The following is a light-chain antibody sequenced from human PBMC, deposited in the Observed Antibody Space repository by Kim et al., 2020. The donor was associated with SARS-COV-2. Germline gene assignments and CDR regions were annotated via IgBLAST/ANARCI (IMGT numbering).Light chain of an antibody. V-gene: IGLV2-18*02. Sequence: GQAVTITCTGSSSDLHGLNRVSWYRQTPGTVPKLLISEVSNRPSGVPSRFSGTRSGNTASLTISGLQTEDEADFYCASHTDTGTFIFGGGTKVTVL. CDR1: SSDLHGLNR. CDR3: ASHTDTGTFI. J-gene: IGLJ1*01. CDR2: EVS.